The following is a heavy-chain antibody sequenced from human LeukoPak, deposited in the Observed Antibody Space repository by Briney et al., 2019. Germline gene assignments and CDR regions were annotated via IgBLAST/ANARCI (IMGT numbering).Heavy chain of an antibody. V-gene: IGHV3-49*04. D-gene: IGHD1-1*01. CDR2: IRSKPYGGTT. CDR1: GLTSDHYA. Sequence: GGSLRLSCTASGLTSDHYAMSWVRQAPGKGLEWVGFIRSKPYGGTTEYAASVKGRFTISRDDSGSVAYLQMNSLKIEDTAVYYCTRDLYDTGRYYNMDVWGKGTTVTVSS. CDR3: TRDLYDTGRYYNMDV. J-gene: IGHJ6*04.